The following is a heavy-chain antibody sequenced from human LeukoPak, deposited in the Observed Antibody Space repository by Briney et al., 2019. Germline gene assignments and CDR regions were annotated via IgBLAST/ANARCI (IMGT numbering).Heavy chain of an antibody. CDR2: INHSGST. V-gene: IGHV4-34*01. CDR1: GGSFSGYY. CDR3: ARRLAVAGTFYYYGMDV. Sequence: PSETLSLTCAVYGGSFSGYYWSWIRQPPGKGLEWIGEINHSGSTNYNPSLKSRVTISVDTSKNQFSLKLSSVTAADTAVYYCARRLAVAGTFYYYGMDVWGQGTTVTVSS. D-gene: IGHD6-19*01. J-gene: IGHJ6*02.